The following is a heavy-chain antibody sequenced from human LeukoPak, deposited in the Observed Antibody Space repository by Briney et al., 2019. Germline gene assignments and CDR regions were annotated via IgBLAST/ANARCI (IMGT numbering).Heavy chain of an antibody. CDR2: INPSGGST. CDR3: ARDKQQLVALDY. Sequence: ASVKVSFKPSGYTFTSYYMHWVRQPPGQGLEWMGIINPSGGSTSYEQKFQGRVTMTRDTSTSTVYMELSRLRSEDTAVYYSARDKQQLVALDYWGQGTLVTVSS. J-gene: IGHJ4*02. D-gene: IGHD6-6*01. V-gene: IGHV1-46*01. CDR1: GYTFTSYY.